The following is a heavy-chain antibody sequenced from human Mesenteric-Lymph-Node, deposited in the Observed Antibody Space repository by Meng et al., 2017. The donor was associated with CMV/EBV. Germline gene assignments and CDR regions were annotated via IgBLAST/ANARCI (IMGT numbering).Heavy chain of an antibody. J-gene: IGHJ4*02. V-gene: IGHV1-69*10. D-gene: IGHD3-22*01. CDR2: IIPILGIA. CDR3: AAESSSNYYDSSGCGWY. Sequence: LVKVSCKASGYTFTNYGINWVRQAPGQGLEWMGGIIPILGIANYAQKFQGRVTITADKSTSTAYMELSSLRSEDTAVYYCAAESSSNYYDSSGCGWYWGQGTLVTVSS. CDR1: GYTFTNYG.